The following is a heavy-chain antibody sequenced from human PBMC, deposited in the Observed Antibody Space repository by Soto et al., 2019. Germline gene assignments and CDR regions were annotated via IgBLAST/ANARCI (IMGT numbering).Heavy chain of an antibody. CDR3: ARGDYMDV. J-gene: IGHJ6*03. V-gene: IGHV3-21*01. CDR2: ISSSGTYV. Sequence: PGGSLRLSCAASGFNFYTYSMAWVRQAPGKGLEWVSSISSSGTYVYYADSMKGRFSISRDSAMNSLYLHMNSLRAEDTAVYYCARGDYMDVWGKGTTVTVSS. CDR1: GFNFYTYS.